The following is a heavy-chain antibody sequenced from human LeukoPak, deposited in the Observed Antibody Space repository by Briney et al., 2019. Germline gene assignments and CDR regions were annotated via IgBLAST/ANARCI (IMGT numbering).Heavy chain of an antibody. CDR2: ISSRSSTM. CDR1: GFTFSSYS. Sequence: GGSLRLSCAASGFTFSSYSMNWVRQAPGKGLEWISYISSRSSTMYYADSVKGRFTISRDNAKNSLYLQMNSLRAEDTAVYYCALYGDYLTNYWGQGTLVTVPS. V-gene: IGHV3-48*04. D-gene: IGHD4-17*01. J-gene: IGHJ4*02. CDR3: ALYGDYLTNY.